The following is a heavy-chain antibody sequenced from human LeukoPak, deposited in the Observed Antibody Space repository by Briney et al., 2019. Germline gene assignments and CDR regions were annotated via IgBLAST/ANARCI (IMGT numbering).Heavy chain of an antibody. V-gene: IGHV3-7*05. CDR1: GFTFSSYW. CDR3: ATSRTLDH. J-gene: IGHJ4*02. Sequence: PGGSLRLSCAAAGFTFSSYWMNWVRQAPGKGLEWVANIKQDGSEKYYVDSLKGRFTISRDNAKNSLYLRMNSLRAEDTAVYYCATSRTLDHWGQGTLVIVSS. CDR2: IKQDGSEK.